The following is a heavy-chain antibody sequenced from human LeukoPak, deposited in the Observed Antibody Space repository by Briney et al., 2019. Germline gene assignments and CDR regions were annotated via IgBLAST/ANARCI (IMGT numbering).Heavy chain of an antibody. V-gene: IGHV1-2*07. CDR2: INPNSGGT. CDR1: GYTFNAYF. J-gene: IGHJ3*02. Sequence: ASVKVSCKASGYTFNAYFMHWVRQAPGQGLEWMGWINPNSGGTNFAHKFQGRVTMTRDTSIGTVYMDLRWLRSDDTAVYYCARLRVDYYDSSGYYLRGAFDIWGQGTMVTVSS. D-gene: IGHD3-22*01. CDR3: ARLRVDYYDSSGYYLRGAFDI.